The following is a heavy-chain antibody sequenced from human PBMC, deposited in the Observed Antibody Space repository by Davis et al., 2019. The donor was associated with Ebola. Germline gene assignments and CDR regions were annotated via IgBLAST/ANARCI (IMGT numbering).Heavy chain of an antibody. D-gene: IGHD5-18*01. Sequence: GESLKISCAASGFTFSTYALSWVRQAPGKGLEWVSTLSSRSSNTYYANSVKGRFTISRDNSKDMLYLQMNSLRAEDTAVYYCAKKFEETAVTEPWTFDYWGQGTLVTVSS. CDR3: AKKFEETAVTEPWTFDY. CDR2: LSSRSSNT. J-gene: IGHJ4*02. V-gene: IGHV3-23*01. CDR1: GFTFSTYA.